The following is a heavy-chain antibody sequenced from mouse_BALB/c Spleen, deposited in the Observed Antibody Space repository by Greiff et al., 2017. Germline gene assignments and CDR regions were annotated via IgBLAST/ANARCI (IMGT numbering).Heavy chain of an antibody. CDR3: TNPEYYGSSYWFAY. CDR2: IYPGNSDT. CDR1: GYSFTSYW. J-gene: IGHJ3*01. V-gene: IGHV1-5*01. D-gene: IGHD1-1*01. Sequence: EVQLQQSGTVLARPGASVKMSCKASGYSFTSYWMHWVKQRPGQGLEWIGAIYPGNSDTSYNQKFKGKAKLTAVTSASTAYMELSSLTNEDSAVYYCTNPEYYGSSYWFAYWGQGTLVTVSA.